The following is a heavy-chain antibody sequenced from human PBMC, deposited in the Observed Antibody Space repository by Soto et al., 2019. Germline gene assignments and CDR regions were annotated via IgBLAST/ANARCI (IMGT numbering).Heavy chain of an antibody. Sequence: PSETLSLTCAVSGGSISSGGYSWSWIRQPPGKGLEWIGYIYHSGSTYYNPSLKSRVTISVDRSKNQFSLKLSSVTAADTAVYYCARGGADGDYSNWFDPWGQGTLVTVSS. CDR3: ARGGADGDYSNWFDP. CDR2: IYHSGST. V-gene: IGHV4-30-2*01. J-gene: IGHJ5*02. CDR1: GGSISSGGYS. D-gene: IGHD4-17*01.